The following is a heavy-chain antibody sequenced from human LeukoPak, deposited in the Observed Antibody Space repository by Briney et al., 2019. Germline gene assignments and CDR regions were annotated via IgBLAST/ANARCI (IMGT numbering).Heavy chain of an antibody. V-gene: IGHV1-2*02. Sequence: ASVKVSCKASGYSFTGYYMHWVRQAPGQGLEWMGWINPNSGGTNYAQKFQGRVTMTRDTSISTAYMELSRLRSDDTAVYYCAREYSSGWYGGLDYWGQGTLVTVSS. CDR1: GYSFTGYY. D-gene: IGHD6-19*01. J-gene: IGHJ4*02. CDR3: AREYSSGWYGGLDY. CDR2: INPNSGGT.